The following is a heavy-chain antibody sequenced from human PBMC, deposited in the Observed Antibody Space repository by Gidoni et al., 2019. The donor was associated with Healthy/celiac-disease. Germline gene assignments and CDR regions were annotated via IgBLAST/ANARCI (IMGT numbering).Heavy chain of an antibody. J-gene: IGHJ5*02. V-gene: IGHV3-9*01. CDR1: GFTFDDYA. CDR2: ISWNSGSI. D-gene: IGHD5-18*01. CDR3: AKDTAMADHNWFDP. Sequence: EVQLVESGGGLVQPGRSLRLSCAASGFTFDDYAMHWVRQAPGKGLEWVSGISWNSGSIGYADSVKGRFTISRDNAKNSLYLQMNSLRAEDTALYYCAKDTAMADHNWFDPWGQGTLVTVSS.